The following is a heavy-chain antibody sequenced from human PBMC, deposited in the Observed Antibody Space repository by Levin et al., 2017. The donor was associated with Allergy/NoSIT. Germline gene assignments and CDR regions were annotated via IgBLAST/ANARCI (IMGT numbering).Heavy chain of an antibody. CDR2: VSVGGGTT. D-gene: IGHD4-17*01. CDR3: AKDPDMTTVTNEWFDP. J-gene: IGHJ5*02. CDR1: GFTFSSYA. Sequence: GGSLRLSCAASGFTFSSYAMSWVRQAPGKGLEWVSSVSVGGGTTYYADSVKGRFTISRDNSKNTLYLQLNSLRAEDTAVYYCAKDPDMTTVTNEWFDPWGQGTLVTVSS. V-gene: IGHV3-23*01.